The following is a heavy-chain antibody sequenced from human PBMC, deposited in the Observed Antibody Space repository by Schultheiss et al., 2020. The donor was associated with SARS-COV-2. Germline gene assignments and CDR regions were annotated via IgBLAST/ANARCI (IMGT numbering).Heavy chain of an antibody. CDR3: ARVAYYYDSNGYYRFDY. V-gene: IGHV3-33*08. J-gene: IGHJ4*02. CDR1: GFTFSSYG. D-gene: IGHD3-22*01. CDR2: IWYDGSNK. Sequence: GGSLRLSCAASGFTFSSYGMHWVRQAPGKGLEWVAVIWYDGSNKYYADSVKGRFTISRDNSKNTLYLQMNSLRAEDTAVYYCARVAYYYDSNGYYRFDYWGQGTLVPSPQ.